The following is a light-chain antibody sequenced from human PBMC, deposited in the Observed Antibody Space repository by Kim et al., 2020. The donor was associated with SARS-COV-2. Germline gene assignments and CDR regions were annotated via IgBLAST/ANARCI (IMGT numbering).Light chain of an antibody. Sequence: EIVMTQSPATLSLSPGERATLSCRASQSVSSYLTWYQQKPGQAPRLLIYDASNRATGIPARFSGSGSGTDFTLTISSLEAEDFGVYYCQQRSNWPLTFGGGTKVEIK. J-gene: IGKJ4*01. CDR3: QQRSNWPLT. CDR2: DAS. CDR1: QSVSSY. V-gene: IGKV3-11*01.